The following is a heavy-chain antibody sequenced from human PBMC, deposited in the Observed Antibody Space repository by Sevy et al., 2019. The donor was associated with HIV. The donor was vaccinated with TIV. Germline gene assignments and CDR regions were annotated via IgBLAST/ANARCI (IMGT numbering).Heavy chain of an antibody. V-gene: IGHV3-23*01. CDR1: GFTFAKYS. Sequence: GGSLRLSCAASGFTFAKYSMSWLRQAPGKGLEWVSTFSFGCGRINYADSVKGRFTISRDDSKNTLYLQMNSLRAEDTATYFCAREGCTQPHDYWGQGILVTVSS. CDR2: FSFGCGRI. J-gene: IGHJ4*02. CDR3: AREGCTQPHDY.